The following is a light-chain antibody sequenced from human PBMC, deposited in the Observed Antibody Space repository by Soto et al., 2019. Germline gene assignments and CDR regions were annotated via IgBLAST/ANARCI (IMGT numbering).Light chain of an antibody. V-gene: IGKV1-5*01. CDR1: RSINAW. CDR2: DAS. CDR3: QHDSLYSPWT. J-gene: IGKJ1*01. Sequence: DIQMTQSPVSLSASVGARVTITCRASRSINAWLAWYQQRPGQAPKLLIYDASSVQSGVPSRFSASGSGTESTLTITSLQPDDSATYYCQHDSLYSPWTFGQGTKVDTK.